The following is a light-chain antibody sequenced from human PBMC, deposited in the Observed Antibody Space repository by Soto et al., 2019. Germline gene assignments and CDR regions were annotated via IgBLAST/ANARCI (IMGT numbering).Light chain of an antibody. J-gene: IGKJ1*01. CDR1: REISSS. CDR2: KAS. Sequence: DIQMTQSPSSVSASVGDRVTITCRASREISSSLAWYQQTPGRAPKLLVYKASTLATGVPSRFSGSGSGTEFTLTISSLQADDFATYYCQQYNTYSWAFGQGTKVDI. V-gene: IGKV1-5*03. CDR3: QQYNTYSWA.